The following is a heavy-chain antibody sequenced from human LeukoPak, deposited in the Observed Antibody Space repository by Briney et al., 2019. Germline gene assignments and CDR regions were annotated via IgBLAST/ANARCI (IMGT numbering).Heavy chain of an antibody. CDR2: IRYDESKK. D-gene: IGHD1-26*01. Sequence: GGSLRLSCVASGFTFNSYGMHWVRQAPGKGLEWVAFIRYDESKKFYGDSVKGRFTISRDNSKNTLYLQMNSLRTEDTAVYYCAKSHLPNAYSGTYYCDYWGQGTLVTVSS. CDR1: GFTFNSYG. J-gene: IGHJ4*02. V-gene: IGHV3-30*02. CDR3: AKSHLPNAYSGTYYCDY.